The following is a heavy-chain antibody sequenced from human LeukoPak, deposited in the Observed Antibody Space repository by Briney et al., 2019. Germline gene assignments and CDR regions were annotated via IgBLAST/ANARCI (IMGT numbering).Heavy chain of an antibody. J-gene: IGHJ6*02. D-gene: IGHD3/OR15-3a*01. V-gene: IGHV5-51*01. Sequence: GESLKTSCKGSGYSFTSSWIGWVRQMPGKGLEWMGTVYAGDSDTRYSPSFQGQVTMSADKSTSTAFLQWRSLKASDTAMYYCARLGSNYFYYTMDVWGQGTAVTVSS. CDR1: GYSFTSSW. CDR2: VYAGDSDT. CDR3: ARLGSNYFYYTMDV.